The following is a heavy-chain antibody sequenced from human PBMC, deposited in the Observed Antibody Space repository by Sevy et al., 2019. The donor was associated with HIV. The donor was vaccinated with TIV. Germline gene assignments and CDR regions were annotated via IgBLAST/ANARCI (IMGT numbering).Heavy chain of an antibody. D-gene: IGHD2-2*01. J-gene: IGHJ4*02. CDR2: LSFACGRI. V-gene: IGHV3-23*01. Sequence: GGSLRLSCVASGFTFSKYSMSWVRQTPGKGLEWVSTLSFACGRINYANSVKGRFTMSRDDSRNTFYLQMDSLGAEDTAIYYGAREGCSKPHDYWGQGTLVTVSS. CDR1: GFTFSKYS. CDR3: AREGCSKPHDY.